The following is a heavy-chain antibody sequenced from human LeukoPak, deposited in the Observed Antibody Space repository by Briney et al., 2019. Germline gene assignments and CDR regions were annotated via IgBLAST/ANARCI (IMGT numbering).Heavy chain of an antibody. CDR1: GFTFSSYS. Sequence: GGSLRLSCAASGFTFSSYSMNWVRQAPGKGLEWVSSISSSSSYIYYADSVKGRFTISRDNAKNSLYLQMNSLRAEDTAVYYCAREVYYYDSSGYPKHTPAFDIWGQGTIVTVSS. V-gene: IGHV3-21*01. D-gene: IGHD3-22*01. CDR2: ISSSSSYI. J-gene: IGHJ3*02. CDR3: AREVYYYDSSGYPKHTPAFDI.